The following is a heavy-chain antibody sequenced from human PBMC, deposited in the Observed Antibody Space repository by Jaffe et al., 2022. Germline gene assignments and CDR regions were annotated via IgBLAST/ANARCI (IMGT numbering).Heavy chain of an antibody. CDR2: IYSGGST. CDR3: ARETYYYDSSGSRPFDI. J-gene: IGHJ3*02. CDR1: GFTVSSNY. D-gene: IGHD3-22*01. V-gene: IGHV3-66*02. Sequence: EVQLVESGGGLVQPGGSLRLSCAASGFTVSSNYMSWVRQAPGKGLEWVSVIYSGGSTYYADSVKGRFTISRDNSKNTLYLQMNSLRAEDTAVYYCARETYYYDSSGSRPFDIWGQGTMVTVSS.